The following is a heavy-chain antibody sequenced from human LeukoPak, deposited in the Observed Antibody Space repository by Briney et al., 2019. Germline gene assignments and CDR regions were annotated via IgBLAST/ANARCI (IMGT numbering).Heavy chain of an antibody. V-gene: IGHV3-33*01. CDR2: IWYDGSNK. CDR3: AGGVAVAGRAREYYFDY. Sequence: ESGRSLRLSCAASGFTFSSYGMHWVRQAPGKGLEWVAVIWYDGSNKYYADSVKGRFTISRDNSKNTLYLQMNSLRAEDTAVYYCAGGVAVAGRAREYYFDYWGQGTLVTVSS. CDR1: GFTFSSYG. D-gene: IGHD6-19*01. J-gene: IGHJ4*02.